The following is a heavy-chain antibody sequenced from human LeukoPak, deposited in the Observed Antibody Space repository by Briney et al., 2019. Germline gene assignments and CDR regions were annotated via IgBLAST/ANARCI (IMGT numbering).Heavy chain of an antibody. CDR2: MNPNSGNT. Sequence: GASVKVSCKASGYTFTSYGINWVRQATGQGLEWMGWMNPNSGNTGYAQKFQGRVTMTRNTSISTAYMELSSLRSEDRAVYYCARGKVGARQFDPWGQGTLVTVSS. CDR3: ARGKVGARQFDP. D-gene: IGHD1-26*01. J-gene: IGHJ5*02. V-gene: IGHV1-8*01. CDR1: GYTFTSYG.